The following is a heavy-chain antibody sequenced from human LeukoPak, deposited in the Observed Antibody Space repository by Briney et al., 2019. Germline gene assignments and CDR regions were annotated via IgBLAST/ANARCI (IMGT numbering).Heavy chain of an antibody. CDR1: GGSISSYY. J-gene: IGHJ4*02. CDR2: IYYSGST. CDR3: ARLRGSSHLDY. Sequence: PSETLSLTCTVSGGSISSYYWSWIRQPPGKGLEWIGYIYYSGSTNYNPSLKSRVTISVDTSKNQFSLKLSSVTAADTAVYYCARLRGSSHLDYWGQGTLVTVSS. V-gene: IGHV4-59*01. D-gene: IGHD2-2*01.